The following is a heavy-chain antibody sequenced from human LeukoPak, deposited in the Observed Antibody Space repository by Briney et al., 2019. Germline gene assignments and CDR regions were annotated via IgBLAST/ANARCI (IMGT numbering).Heavy chain of an antibody. Sequence: SETLSLTCTVSGVSISSSAYYWGWIRQPPGKGLEWIGNIYYSGSTYYNPSLKSRVTISVDTSKNQFSLKLSSVTAADTAIYYCARRCTSASCYFYWGQGTLVTVSS. V-gene: IGHV4-39*01. CDR1: GVSISSSAYY. J-gene: IGHJ4*02. D-gene: IGHD2-2*01. CDR2: IYYSGST. CDR3: ARRCTSASCYFY.